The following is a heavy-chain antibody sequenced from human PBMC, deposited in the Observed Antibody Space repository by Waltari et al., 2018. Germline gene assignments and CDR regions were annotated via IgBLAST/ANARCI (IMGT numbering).Heavy chain of an antibody. D-gene: IGHD3-10*01. Sequence: QPHLQEWGPGLVNPSETLSPTSNVSGDSISSGTHYWGWIRPPPGRRLEWIGTVYYGGSIYYNPFLKNRITVSVDTSKTQFSRKMTYVTAADTAIYYCARLVGTMVRGVRTRIDSWGRGIWVTVSS. V-gene: IGHV4-39*01. CDR3: ARLVGTMVRGVRTRIDS. J-gene: IGHJ5*01. CDR1: GDSISSGTHY. CDR2: VYYGGSI.